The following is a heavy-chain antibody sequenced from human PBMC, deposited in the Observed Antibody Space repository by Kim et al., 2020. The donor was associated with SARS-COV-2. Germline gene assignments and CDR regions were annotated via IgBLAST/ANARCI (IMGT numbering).Heavy chain of an antibody. Sequence: SVKVSCKASGGTFSSYAISWVRQAPGQGLEWMGGIIPIFGTANYAQKFQGRVTITADESTSTAYMELSSLRSEDTAVYYCARVLCCSSSPFDYWGQGTLVTVSS. D-gene: IGHD6-13*01. J-gene: IGHJ4*02. CDR2: IIPIFGTA. CDR1: GGTFSSYA. V-gene: IGHV1-69*13. CDR3: ARVLCCSSSPFDY.